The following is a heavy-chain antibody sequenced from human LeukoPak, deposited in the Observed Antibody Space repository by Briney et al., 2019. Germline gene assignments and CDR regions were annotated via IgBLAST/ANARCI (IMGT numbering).Heavy chain of an antibody. Sequence: ASVKVSCKASGGTISSYAISWVRQAPGQGLEWMGGIIPIFGTANYAQKFQGRVTITTDESTSTAYMELSSLRSEDTAVYYCAGSGSYYNLNYYKDVWGKGTTVTVSS. D-gene: IGHD3-10*01. CDR2: IIPIFGTA. CDR3: AGSGSYYNLNYYKDV. J-gene: IGHJ6*03. V-gene: IGHV1-69*05. CDR1: GGTISSYA.